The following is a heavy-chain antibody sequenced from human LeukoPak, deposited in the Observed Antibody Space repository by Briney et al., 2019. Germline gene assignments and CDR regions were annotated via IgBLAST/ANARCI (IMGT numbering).Heavy chain of an antibody. V-gene: IGHV1-46*01. CDR3: ASQMRYFDWLPLLDY. CDR1: GYTFTSYY. J-gene: IGHJ4*02. Sequence: ASVKVSCKASGYTFTSYYIHWVRQAPGQGLEWMGKINPSGGNTRYAQKLQGRVTMTRDMSTSTAYMELSRLRSDDTAVYYCASQMRYFDWLPLLDYWGQGTLVTVSS. D-gene: IGHD3-9*01. CDR2: INPSGGNT.